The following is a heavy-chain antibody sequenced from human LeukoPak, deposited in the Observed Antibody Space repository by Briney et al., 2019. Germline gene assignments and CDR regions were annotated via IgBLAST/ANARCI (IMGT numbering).Heavy chain of an antibody. CDR2: IYYSGST. CDR1: GYSISTNNY. J-gene: IGHJ4*02. CDR3: ARGRAVRYYDNSGYYYSFDY. V-gene: IGHV4-38-2*02. D-gene: IGHD3-22*01. Sequence: PSETLSLTCTVSGYSISTNNYWGWIRPPPGKGLEWIGSIYYSGSTYYNPSLKSRVTISVDTSKNQFSLKLSSVTAADTAVYYCARGRAVRYYDNSGYYYSFDYWGQGTLVTVSS.